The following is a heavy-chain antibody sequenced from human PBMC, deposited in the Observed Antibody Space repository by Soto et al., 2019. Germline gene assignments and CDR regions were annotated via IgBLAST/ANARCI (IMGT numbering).Heavy chain of an antibody. CDR1: GFTVSANY. Sequence: EEQLVESVGGLIQPGVSLRLSCAASGFTVSANYMNWVRPAPGKGLEWVSRIYAGGGTYYADSVKGRFTISRDNSKNTLYLQMSSLRAEDTAVYYCARQRANDYGDPNDALDIWGQGTMVTVSS. D-gene: IGHD4-17*01. V-gene: IGHV3-53*01. CDR3: ARQRANDYGDPNDALDI. J-gene: IGHJ3*02. CDR2: IYAGGGT.